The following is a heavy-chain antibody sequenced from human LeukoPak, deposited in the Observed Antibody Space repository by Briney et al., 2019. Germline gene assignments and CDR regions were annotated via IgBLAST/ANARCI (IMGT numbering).Heavy chain of an antibody. CDR2: FSGSGGNT. CDR1: GFTFSTYA. V-gene: IGHV3-23*01. J-gene: IGHJ6*04. CDR3: AELGITMIGGV. Sequence: PGGSLRLSCAASGFTFSTYAMSWVRQAPGKGLEWVSAFSGSGGNTYYADSVKGRFTISRDNAKNSLYLQMNSLRAEDTAVYYCAELGITMIGGVWGKGTTVTISS. D-gene: IGHD3-10*02.